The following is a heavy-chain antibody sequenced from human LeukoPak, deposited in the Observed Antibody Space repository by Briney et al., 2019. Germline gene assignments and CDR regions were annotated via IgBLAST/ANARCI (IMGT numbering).Heavy chain of an antibody. D-gene: IGHD5-12*01. CDR1: GFTFSSFA. CDR3: AEDGGYIGHAFDI. J-gene: IGHJ3*02. Sequence: PGGSLRLSCAASGFTFSSFAMSWVRQAPGKGLEWVSAISGSGGSTYYADSVKGRFTISRDNSKDTLYLQMNSLRAEDTAVYYCAEDGGYIGHAFDIWGQGTMVTVSS. V-gene: IGHV3-23*01. CDR2: ISGSGGST.